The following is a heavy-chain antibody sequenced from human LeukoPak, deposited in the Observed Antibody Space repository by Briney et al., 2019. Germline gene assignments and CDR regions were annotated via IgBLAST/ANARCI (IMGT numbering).Heavy chain of an antibody. J-gene: IGHJ5*02. CDR2: INHSGST. CDR3: ARAFTFRREKPKENWFDP. V-gene: IGHV4-34*01. D-gene: IGHD3-16*01. CDR1: GGSFSGYY. Sequence: SETLSLTCAVYGGSFSGYYWSWIRQPPGEGLEWIGEINHSGSTNYNPSLKSRVTISVDTSKNQFSLKLSSVTAADTAVYYCARAFTFRREKPKENWFDPWGQGTLVTVSS.